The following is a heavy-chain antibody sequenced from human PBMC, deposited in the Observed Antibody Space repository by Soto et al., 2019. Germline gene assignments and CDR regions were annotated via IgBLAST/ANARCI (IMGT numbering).Heavy chain of an antibody. J-gene: IGHJ5*01. CDR2: ISGSNGAT. Sequence: QVQLVQSGAEVKRPGAAVKVSCKFSGYNFIDYGMTWVRQAPGQGLEWMGWISGSNGATNYAQKFQGRVTLTTDTSTNTDYMELRSLRKDDTAVYYCERDSKWLIVKGNWFDSWGQGTLVTVSS. CDR3: ERDSKWLIVKGNWFDS. D-gene: IGHD5-12*01. CDR1: GYNFIDYG. V-gene: IGHV1-18*04.